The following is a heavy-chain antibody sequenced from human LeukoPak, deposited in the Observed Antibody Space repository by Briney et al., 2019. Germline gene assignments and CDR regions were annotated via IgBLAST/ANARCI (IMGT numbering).Heavy chain of an antibody. Sequence: GGSLRLSCAASGFTFDDYAMHWVRQAPGKGLEWVSGISWNSGSIGYADSVKGRFTISRDNAKNPLYLQMNSLRAEDTALYYCAKDSSGLFDYWGQGTLVTVSS. D-gene: IGHD2-15*01. V-gene: IGHV3-9*01. CDR2: ISWNSGSI. CDR1: GFTFDDYA. CDR3: AKDSSGLFDY. J-gene: IGHJ4*02.